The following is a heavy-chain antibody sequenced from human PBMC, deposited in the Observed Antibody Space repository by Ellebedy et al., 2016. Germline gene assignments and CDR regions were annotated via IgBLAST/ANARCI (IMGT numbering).Heavy chain of an antibody. CDR3: ASPRGGRLLGAFDI. CDR1: GFTFDDYG. J-gene: IGHJ3*02. Sequence: GGSLRLXXAASGFTFDDYGMSWVRQAPGKGLEWVSGINWNGGSTGYADSVKGRFTISRDNAKNSLYLQMNSLRAEDTAVYYCASPRGGRLLGAFDIWGQGTMVTVSS. V-gene: IGHV3-20*03. D-gene: IGHD3-22*01. CDR2: INWNGGST.